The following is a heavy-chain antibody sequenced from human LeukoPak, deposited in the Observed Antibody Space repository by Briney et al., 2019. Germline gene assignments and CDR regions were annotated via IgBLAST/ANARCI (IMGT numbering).Heavy chain of an antibody. CDR3: ARAADDYYYYIDV. CDR1: GGSISSYY. CDR2: IYRSGGT. J-gene: IGHJ6*03. Sequence: SETPSLTCTVSGGSISSYYWSWIRQPAGKGLEWVGRIYRSGGTNYNPSLKSRVTMSVDTSKNQFSVNLSSVTAADTAVYYCARAADDYYYYIDVWGKGTTVTVSS. V-gene: IGHV4-4*07.